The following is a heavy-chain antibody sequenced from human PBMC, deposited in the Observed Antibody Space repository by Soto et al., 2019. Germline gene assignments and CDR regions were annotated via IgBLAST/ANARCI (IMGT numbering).Heavy chain of an antibody. J-gene: IGHJ6*02. CDR1: GFTFSSYA. V-gene: IGHV3-30-3*01. Sequence: GGSLRLSCAASGFTFSSYAMHWVRQAPGKGLEWVAVISYDGSNKYYADSVKGRFTISRDNSKNTLYLQMNSLRAEDTALYYCAIGVGLGGSGSYAGDYYYYGMDVWGQGTTVTVSS. CDR3: AIGVGLGGSGSYAGDYYYYGMDV. CDR2: ISYDGSNK. D-gene: IGHD3-10*01.